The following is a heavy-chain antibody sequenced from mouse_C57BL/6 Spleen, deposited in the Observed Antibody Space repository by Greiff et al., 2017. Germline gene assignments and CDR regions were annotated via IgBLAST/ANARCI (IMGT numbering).Heavy chain of an antibody. Sequence: QVQLQQPGAELVKPGASVTLSCKASGYTFTSYWMHWVKQRPGQGLEWIGMIHPNSGSTNYNEKFKSKATLTVDKSSSTVYMQLSSLTSEDSAVYYCARGRLRFAYWGQGTLVTVSA. CDR1: GYTFTSYW. CDR3: ARGRLRFAY. V-gene: IGHV1-64*01. D-gene: IGHD1-1*01. CDR2: IHPNSGST. J-gene: IGHJ3*01.